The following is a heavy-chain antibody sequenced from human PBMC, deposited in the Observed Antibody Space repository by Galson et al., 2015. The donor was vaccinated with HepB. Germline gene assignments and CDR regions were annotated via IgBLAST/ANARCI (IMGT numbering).Heavy chain of an antibody. CDR1: RFTFSSYW. Sequence: SLRLSCAASRFTFSSYWMSWVRQAPGKGLEWVANIKQDGTERYYVDSVKGRFTISRDNARNSLYLQMNSLRAEDTAVYYCARDHDDSSGYSRSQGYGMDVWGQGTTVTVSS. CDR2: IKQDGTER. J-gene: IGHJ6*02. CDR3: ARDHDDSSGYSRSQGYGMDV. V-gene: IGHV3-7*01. D-gene: IGHD3-22*01.